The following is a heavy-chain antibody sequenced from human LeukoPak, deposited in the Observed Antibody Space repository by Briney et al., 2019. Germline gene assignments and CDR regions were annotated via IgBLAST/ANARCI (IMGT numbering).Heavy chain of an antibody. CDR1: GGSISSGGYS. V-gene: IGHV4-30-2*01. Sequence: SQTLSLTCAVSGGSISSGGYSWSWIRQPPGKGLEWIGYIYHSGSTYYNPPLKSRVTISVDRSKNQFSLKLSSVTAADTAVYYCARGGDYGGYVFDYWGQGTLVTVSS. J-gene: IGHJ4*02. CDR2: IYHSGST. CDR3: ARGGDYGGYVFDY. D-gene: IGHD4-17*01.